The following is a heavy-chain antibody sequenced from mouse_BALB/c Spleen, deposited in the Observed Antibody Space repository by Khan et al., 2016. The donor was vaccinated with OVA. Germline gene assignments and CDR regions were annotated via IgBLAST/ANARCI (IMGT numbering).Heavy chain of an antibody. D-gene: IGHD2-3*01. J-gene: IGHJ4*01. CDR2: ISCYNGAT. V-gene: IGHV1S34*01. Sequence: LVKTGASVKISCKASGYPFTSYYIHWVKQSHGKSLEWIGFISCYNGATNYNQKFKGKATITVDTSSRTAYMQFNSLTSEDSAVYYCARDGYYDAMDYWGQGTSVTVSS. CDR3: ARDGYYDAMDY. CDR1: GYPFTSYY.